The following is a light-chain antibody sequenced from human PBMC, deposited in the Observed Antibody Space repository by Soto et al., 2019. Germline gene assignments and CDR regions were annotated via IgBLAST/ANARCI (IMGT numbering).Light chain of an antibody. Sequence: QSVLTQPPSASGTPGQRVTISCSGSSSKIGSNTVNWYRQLPGTAPTLLIYANTIRPSGVPGRFSGSKSGTSAALAIIGLQAEDEDEYYCQSYDISLIGLLFGGGTKLTVL. J-gene: IGLJ3*02. CDR1: SSKIGSNT. CDR2: ANT. V-gene: IGLV1-44*01. CDR3: QSYDISLIGLL.